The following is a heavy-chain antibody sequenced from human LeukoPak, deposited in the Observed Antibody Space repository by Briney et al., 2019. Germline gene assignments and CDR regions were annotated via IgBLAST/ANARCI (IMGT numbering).Heavy chain of an antibody. Sequence: SETLSLTCAVYGGSFSGYYWSWSRQPPGKGLEWIGEINHSGSTNYNPSLKSRVTISVDTSKKQFSLKLSSVTAADTAVYYCASGDSSGYYYWGQGTLVTVSS. J-gene: IGHJ4*02. CDR2: INHSGST. D-gene: IGHD3-22*01. CDR1: GGSFSGYY. V-gene: IGHV4-34*01. CDR3: ASGDSSGYYY.